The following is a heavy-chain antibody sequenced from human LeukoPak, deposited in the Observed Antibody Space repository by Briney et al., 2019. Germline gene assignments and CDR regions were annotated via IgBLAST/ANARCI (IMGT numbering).Heavy chain of an antibody. CDR2: IYYSGST. Sequence: SETLSLTCTVSGGSISSYYWSWIRQPPGKGLEWIGYIYYSGSTNYNPSLKSRVTISVDTSKNQFSLKLSSVTAADTAVNYCAREPSSTSGVNYYYMDVWGKGTTVTVSS. J-gene: IGHJ6*03. D-gene: IGHD2-2*01. CDR3: AREPSSTSGVNYYYMDV. CDR1: GGSISSYY. V-gene: IGHV4-59*01.